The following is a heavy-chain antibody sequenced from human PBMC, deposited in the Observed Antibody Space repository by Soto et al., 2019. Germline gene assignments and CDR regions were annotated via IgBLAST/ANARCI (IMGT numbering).Heavy chain of an antibody. CDR3: ARESGYSYVNGDFDY. Sequence: GSLRLSCAASGFTFSSYGMHWVRQAPGKGLEWVAVIWYDGSNKYYADSVKGRFTISRDNSKNTLYLQMNSLRAEDTAVYYCARESGYSYVNGDFDYWGQGTLVTVSS. CDR1: GFTFSSYG. D-gene: IGHD5-18*01. J-gene: IGHJ4*02. V-gene: IGHV3-33*01. CDR2: IWYDGSNK.